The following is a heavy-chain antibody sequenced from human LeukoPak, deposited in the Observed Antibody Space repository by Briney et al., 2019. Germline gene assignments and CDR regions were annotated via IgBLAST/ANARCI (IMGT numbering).Heavy chain of an antibody. Sequence: GRSLRLSCAASGFTFSSYAMHWVRQAPGKGLEWVAVISYDGSNKYYADSVKGRFTISRDNSKNTLYLQMNSLGAEDTAVYYCARAHDYYDSSGYYHLSPIDYWGQGTLVTVSS. CDR1: GFTFSSYA. D-gene: IGHD3-22*01. CDR3: ARAHDYYDSSGYYHLSPIDY. CDR2: ISYDGSNK. V-gene: IGHV3-30*01. J-gene: IGHJ4*02.